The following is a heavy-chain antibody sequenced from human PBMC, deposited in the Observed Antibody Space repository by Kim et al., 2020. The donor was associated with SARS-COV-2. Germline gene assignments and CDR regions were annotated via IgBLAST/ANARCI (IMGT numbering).Heavy chain of an antibody. D-gene: IGHD4-17*01. Sequence: GGSLRLSCAASGFIFSNYAMSWVRQAPGKGLEWVSSISPDSSYIYYADSVKGRFIISRDNSKNTLYLRVNSLRAEDTAVYYCAKKVYGGNSEVSVIDFWGQGTLVTVSS. CDR3: AKKVYGGNSEVSVIDF. J-gene: IGHJ4*02. CDR2: ISPDSSYI. CDR1: GFIFSNYA. V-gene: IGHV3-23*01.